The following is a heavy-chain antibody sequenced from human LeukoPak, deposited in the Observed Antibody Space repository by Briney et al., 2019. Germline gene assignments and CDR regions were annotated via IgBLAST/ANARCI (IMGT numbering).Heavy chain of an antibody. CDR2: IVVGSGNT. CDR3: AFARRNHDAFDI. Sequence: ALVKVSCKASGFTFTSSAMQWVRQARGQRLEWIGWIVVGSGNTNYAQKFQERVTITRDMSTSTAYMELSSLRSEDTAVYYCAFARRNHDAFDIWGQGTMVTVSS. J-gene: IGHJ3*02. D-gene: IGHD6-6*01. CDR1: GFTFTSSA. V-gene: IGHV1-58*02.